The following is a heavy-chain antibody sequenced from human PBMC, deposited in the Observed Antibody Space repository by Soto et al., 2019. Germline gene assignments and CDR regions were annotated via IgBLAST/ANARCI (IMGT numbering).Heavy chain of an antibody. D-gene: IGHD7-27*01. J-gene: IGHJ3*02. V-gene: IGHV3-30*18. Sequence: GGSLRLSCAASGFTFSSYGMHWVRQAPGKGLEWVAVISYDGSNKYYADSVKGQFTISRDNSKNTLYLQMNSLRAEDTAVYYCAKASGDPDAFDIWGQGTMVTVSS. CDR2: ISYDGSNK. CDR1: GFTFSSYG. CDR3: AKASGDPDAFDI.